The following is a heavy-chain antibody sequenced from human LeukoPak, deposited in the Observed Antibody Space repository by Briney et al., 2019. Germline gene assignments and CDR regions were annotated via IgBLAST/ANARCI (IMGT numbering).Heavy chain of an antibody. J-gene: IGHJ4*02. CDR3: ATDLVYGSGSYYDY. CDR2: IIPIFGTA. CDR1: GGTFSSYA. Sequence: GASVKVSCKASGGTFSSYAFSWVRQAPGQGLERMGGIIPIFGTANYVQRFQGRVTITADESTSTAYMELSSLRSEDTAVYHCATDLVYGSGSYYDYWGQGTLVTVSS. D-gene: IGHD3-10*01. V-gene: IGHV1-69*13.